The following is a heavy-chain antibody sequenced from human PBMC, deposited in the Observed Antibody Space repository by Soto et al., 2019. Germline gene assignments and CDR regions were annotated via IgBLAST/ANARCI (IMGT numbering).Heavy chain of an antibody. V-gene: IGHV4-30-4*01. J-gene: IGHJ4*02. CDR1: GGSISNEDYY. CDR3: GREGRTMMVGNLDL. Sequence: SETLSLTCTVSGGSISNEDYYWSWIRQPPGKGLEWIGYIYYSGTTYDNPSLKSRVTLSVDTSKNQFSLKLTSVTAADTAVYYSGREGRTMMVGNLDLWGQGTLVTVSS. D-gene: IGHD3-10*01. CDR2: IYYSGTT.